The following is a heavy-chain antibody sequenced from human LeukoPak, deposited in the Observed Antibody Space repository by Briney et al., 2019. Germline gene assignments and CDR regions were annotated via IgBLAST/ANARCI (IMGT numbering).Heavy chain of an antibody. CDR3: ARAPPYYDIHRDAFDI. CDR1: GFTFSSYG. V-gene: IGHV3-21*01. D-gene: IGHD3-9*01. CDR2: ISSGSNYI. J-gene: IGHJ3*02. Sequence: GGSLRLSCAVSGFTFSSYGMIWVRQAPGKGLEWVSSISSGSNYIYYADSMKGRFTISRDNAKNSLYLQMNSLRAEDTAVYYCARAPPYYDIHRDAFDIWGQGTMVTVSS.